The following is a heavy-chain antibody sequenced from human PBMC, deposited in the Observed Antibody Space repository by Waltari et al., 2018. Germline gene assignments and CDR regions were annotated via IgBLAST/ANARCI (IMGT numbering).Heavy chain of an antibody. CDR1: GFTFRSSW. CDR2: IKQDGSEK. J-gene: IGHJ4*02. CDR3: ARHSAARLLDY. Sequence: EVQLVESGGGLVQPGGSLRLSCAASGFTFRSSWMRWVRQAPGKGLEWVANIKQDGSEKYYVDSVKGRFTISRDNAKNSLYLQMNSLRAEDTAVYYCARHSAARLLDYWGQGTLVTVSS. D-gene: IGHD6-6*01. V-gene: IGHV3-7*04.